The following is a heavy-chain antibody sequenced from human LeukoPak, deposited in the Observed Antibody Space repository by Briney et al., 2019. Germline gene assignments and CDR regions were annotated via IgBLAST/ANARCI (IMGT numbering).Heavy chain of an antibody. V-gene: IGHV3-21*01. CDR1: GFTFSSYS. J-gene: IGHJ4*02. CDR3: AGGVASFDY. D-gene: IGHD2-15*01. Sequence: GGSLRLSCAASGFTFSSYSMNWVRQAPGNGLEWVSSISSSSSYKYYADSVKGRFTISRDNAKNSLYLQMNSLRAEDTAVYYCAGGVASFDYWGQGTLVTVSS. CDR2: ISSSSSYK.